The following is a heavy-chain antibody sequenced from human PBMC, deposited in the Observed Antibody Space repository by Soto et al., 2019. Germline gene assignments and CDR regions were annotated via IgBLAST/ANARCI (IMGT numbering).Heavy chain of an antibody. CDR3: ARCSWIQLWTPSDYYYGMDV. CDR2: IIPMFGSA. CDR1: GGSFSSFA. Sequence: GASVKVSCKASGGSFSSFAFSWVRQAPGQGLEWMGGIIPMFGSANYAQEFLGRVTFTADDSTSTAYMELRSLRSDDTAVYYCARCSWIQLWTPSDYYYGMDVWGQGATVTVSS. V-gene: IGHV1-69*13. J-gene: IGHJ6*02. D-gene: IGHD5-18*01.